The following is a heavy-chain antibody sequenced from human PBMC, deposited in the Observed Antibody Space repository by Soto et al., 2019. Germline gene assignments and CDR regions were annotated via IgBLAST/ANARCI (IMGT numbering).Heavy chain of an antibody. D-gene: IGHD6-13*01. J-gene: IGHJ3*02. CDR2: IKQDGSEK. CDR3: ARAVTYSSSWYEVMDAFDI. CDR1: GFTFSSYW. Sequence: PGGSLRLSCAASGFTFSSYWMSWVRQAPGKGLEWVANIKQDGSEKYYVDSVKGRFTISRDNAKNSLYLQMNSLRAEDTAVYYCARAVTYSSSWYEVMDAFDIWGQGTMVTVSS. V-gene: IGHV3-7*01.